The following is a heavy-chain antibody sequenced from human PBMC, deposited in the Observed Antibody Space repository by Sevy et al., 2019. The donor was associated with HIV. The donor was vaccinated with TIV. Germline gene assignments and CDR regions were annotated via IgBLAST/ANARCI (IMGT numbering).Heavy chain of an antibody. CDR2: ISYDGSNK. V-gene: IGHV3-30*18. J-gene: IGHJ4*02. Sequence: GGSLRLSCAASGFTFSSYGMHWVRQAPGKGLEWVAVISYDGSNKYYADSVKGRFTISRDNSKNTLYLQMNSLRVEDTAVYYCAKDLRGKVPAAELCDYWGQGTLVTVSS. CDR3: AKDLRGKVPAAELCDY. D-gene: IGHD2-2*01. CDR1: GFTFSSYG.